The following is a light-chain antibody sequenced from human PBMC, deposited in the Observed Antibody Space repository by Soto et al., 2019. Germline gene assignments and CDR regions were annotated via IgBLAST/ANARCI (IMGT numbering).Light chain of an antibody. J-gene: IGKJ4*01. V-gene: IGKV3-15*01. CDR3: QHYNKWPHWLT. CDR2: GAS. Sequence: EVVLTQSPGTLSLSPGESATLSCRASQSVYNNYLAWYQQKPGQAPRLLIHGASTRATGIPTRFSGSGSGTEFTLTISSLQSEDLAVYYCQHYNKWPHWLTFGGGTKLEIK. CDR1: QSVYNN.